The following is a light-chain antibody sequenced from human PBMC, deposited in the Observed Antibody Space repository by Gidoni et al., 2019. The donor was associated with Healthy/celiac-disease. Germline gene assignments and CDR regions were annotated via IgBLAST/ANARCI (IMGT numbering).Light chain of an antibody. CDR3: QKSDSTPRT. V-gene: IGKV1-39*01. J-gene: IGKJ1*01. CDR2: AAS. Sequence: DIQMTQSPSSLSASVGDRVTITCRASQSNSSYLNWYQQKPGKAPKLLIYAASSLQSGVPSRFSGSGSGTDFTLTISSLQHEDFATYYCQKSDSTPRTFGQGTKVEIK. CDR1: QSNSSY.